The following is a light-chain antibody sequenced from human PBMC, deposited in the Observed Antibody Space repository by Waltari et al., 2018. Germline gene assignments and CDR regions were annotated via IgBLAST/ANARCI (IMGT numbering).Light chain of an antibody. V-gene: IGKV4-1*01. CDR1: QSVLYSSNNKNN. CDR2: WAS. J-gene: IGKJ4*01. CDR3: QQYDSTPLT. Sequence: DIVMTQSPDSLAVSLGEWATINCKSSQSVLYSSNNKNNSAWYQQKPGQPPKLLIYWASTWESGVPDRFSGSGSGTDFTLTISSLQAEDVAVYYCQQYDSTPLTFGGGTKVEIK.